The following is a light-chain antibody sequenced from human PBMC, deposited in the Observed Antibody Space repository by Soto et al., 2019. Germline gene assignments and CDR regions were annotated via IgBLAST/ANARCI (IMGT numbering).Light chain of an antibody. CDR3: SSYRRGSTYV. Sequence: QSVLNQPASGYGSPGQSITVSCTGTSSDVGGYNYVSWYQQHPGKAPRLMIYDVTNRPSGVSDRFSGSKSGNTASLTISGLQAEDEADYYCSSYRRGSTYVFGTGTKFTVL. CDR2: DVT. V-gene: IGLV2-14*03. CDR1: SSDVGGYNY. J-gene: IGLJ1*01.